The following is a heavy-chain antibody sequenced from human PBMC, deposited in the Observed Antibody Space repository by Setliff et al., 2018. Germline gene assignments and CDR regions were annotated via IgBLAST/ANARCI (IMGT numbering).Heavy chain of an antibody. V-gene: IGHV4-34*01. CDR2: INHSGST. CDR1: GGSFSGYH. CDR3: ARSQSGSYFYYYYYGMDV. D-gene: IGHD1-26*01. Sequence: SETLSLTCAVYGGSFSGYHWSWIRQPPGKGLEWIGEINHSGSTNYNPSLKSRVTISVDASKNQFSLKLSSVTAADTAVYYCARSQSGSYFYYYYYGMDVWGQGTTVTVSS. J-gene: IGHJ6*02.